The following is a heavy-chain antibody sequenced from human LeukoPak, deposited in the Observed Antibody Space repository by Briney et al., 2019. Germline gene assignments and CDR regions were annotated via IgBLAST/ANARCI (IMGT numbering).Heavy chain of an antibody. Sequence: PGGSLTLTCVASGFTFSNNTMSWVRHPPAGELQWWSAVSSNSGNTYYTASVKSRFTISVDNSKNKLYLQMNSVTAEDTAVYYCAKVIGYCCTGICYIRSGQIDYWGQGTMVTVSS. CDR3: AKVIGYCCTGICYIRSGQIDY. J-gene: IGHJ4*01. CDR2: VSSNSGNT. CDR1: GFTFSNNT. D-gene: IGHD2-8*01. V-gene: IGHV3-23*01.